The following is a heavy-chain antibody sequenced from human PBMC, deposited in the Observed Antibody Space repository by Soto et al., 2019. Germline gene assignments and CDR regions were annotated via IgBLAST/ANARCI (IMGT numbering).Heavy chain of an antibody. CDR1: GGSFSGYY. V-gene: IGHV4-34*01. Sequence: QVQLQQWGAGLLKPSETLSLTCAVYGGSFSGYYWSWIRQPPGKGLEWIGEINHSGSTNYNPSLKSRVTISVDTSKNQFSLKLSSVTAAGTAVYYCARTGTTYYYYYGMDVWGQGTTVTVSS. J-gene: IGHJ6*02. CDR3: ARTGTTYYYYYGMDV. D-gene: IGHD1-1*01. CDR2: INHSGST.